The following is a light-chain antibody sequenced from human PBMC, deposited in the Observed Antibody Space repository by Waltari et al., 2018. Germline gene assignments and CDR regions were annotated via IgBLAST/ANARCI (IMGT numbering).Light chain of an antibody. Sequence: DIQMTQSPSSLSASVGDRVNMTCRASQTISSYLIWYRQKPGKPPNLPIYAASNLHTGVPSRFSGSGSGTDFTLTISEIQPDDFATYYCQQSYNSPITFGQGTRLEIQ. J-gene: IGKJ5*01. CDR1: QTISSY. CDR2: AAS. V-gene: IGKV1-39*01. CDR3: QQSYNSPIT.